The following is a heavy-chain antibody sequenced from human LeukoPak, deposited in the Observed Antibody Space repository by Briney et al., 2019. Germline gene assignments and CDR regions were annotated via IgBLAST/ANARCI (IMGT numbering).Heavy chain of an antibody. V-gene: IGHV1-2*02. CDR1: GYTSTGYY. CDR3: ARSFRLCSSTGCYTRGTNWFDP. CDR2: INPNSGGT. J-gene: IGHJ5*02. Sequence: GASVKVSCKASGYTSTGYYMHWVRQAPGQGLEWMGWINPNSGGTNYAQKFQGRVTMTRDTSISTAYMELSRLRSDATAVYYCARSFRLCSSTGCYTRGTNWFDPWGQGTLVTVSS. D-gene: IGHD2-2*02.